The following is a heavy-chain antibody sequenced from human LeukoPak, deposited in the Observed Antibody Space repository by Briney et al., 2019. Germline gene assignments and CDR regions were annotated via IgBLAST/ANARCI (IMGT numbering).Heavy chain of an antibody. CDR2: IRYDGNNK. CDR3: ARPSLVTTSPYYYYMDV. CDR1: GFTFSSYG. Sequence: GGSLRLSCAASGFTFSSYGMHWVRQAPGKGLEWVAFIRYDGNNKYYADSVKGRFTISRDNSKNTLYLQMNSLRAEDTAVYYCARPSLVTTSPYYYYMDVWGKGTTVTVSS. J-gene: IGHJ6*03. V-gene: IGHV3-30*02. D-gene: IGHD4-11*01.